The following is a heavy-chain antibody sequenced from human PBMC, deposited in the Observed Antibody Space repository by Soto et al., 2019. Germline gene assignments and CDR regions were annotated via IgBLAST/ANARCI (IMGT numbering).Heavy chain of an antibody. CDR1: GGSITSNFFY. J-gene: IGHJ4*02. D-gene: IGHD2-15*01. V-gene: IGHV4-39*02. CDR3: GKVLIGATRHTDVDS. Sequence: QLQLQESGPGLVKPSETLSLTCTVSGGSITSNFFYWAWIRRPPGKGLEWIGSIYRDGSTYYSPSLKSRVTISLDTSNNRFSLKWSSVTAADTAVYFCGKVLIGATRHTDVDSWGQGTLVTVSS. CDR2: IYRDGST.